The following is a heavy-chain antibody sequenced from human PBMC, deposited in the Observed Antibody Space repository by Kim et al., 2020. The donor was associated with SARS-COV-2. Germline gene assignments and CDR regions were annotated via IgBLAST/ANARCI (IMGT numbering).Heavy chain of an antibody. CDR3: ARQPRIQLWCLPGYFDY. V-gene: IGHV1-69*13. CDR2: IISIFGTA. D-gene: IGHD5-18*01. CDR1: GGTFSSYA. J-gene: IGHJ4*02. Sequence: SVKVSCKASGGTFSSYAISWVRQAPGQGLEWMGGIISIFGTANYAQKFQGRVTITADESTSTAYMELSSLRSEDTAVYYCARQPRIQLWCLPGYFDYWGQGTLVTVSS.